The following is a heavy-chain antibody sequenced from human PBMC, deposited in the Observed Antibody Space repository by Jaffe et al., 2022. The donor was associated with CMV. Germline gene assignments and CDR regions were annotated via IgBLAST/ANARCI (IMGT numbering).Heavy chain of an antibody. CDR1: GGSISSSSYY. Sequence: QLQLQESGPGLVKPSETLSLTCTVSGGSISSSSYYWGWIRQPPGKGLEWIGSIYYSGSTYYNPSLKSRVTISVDTSKNQFSLKLSSVTAADTAVYYCAAYSLRDYYYMDVWGKGTTVTVSS. V-gene: IGHV4-39*01. CDR2: IYYSGST. CDR3: AAYSLRDYYYMDV. D-gene: IGHD5-18*01. J-gene: IGHJ6*03.